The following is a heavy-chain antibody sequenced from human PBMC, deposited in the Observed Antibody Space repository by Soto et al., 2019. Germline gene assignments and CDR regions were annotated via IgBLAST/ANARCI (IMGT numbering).Heavy chain of an antibody. Sequence: GGSLRLSCTASGFTFGDYAMSWFRQAPGKGLEWVGVVRSRAYGGTTDYAASVRGSFTISRDDSKSIAYLQMNTLRTEDTAVYYCARYTYTSRYSYFGMDVWGHGTTVTVSS. D-gene: IGHD6-13*01. CDR2: VRSRAYGGTT. V-gene: IGHV3-49*03. J-gene: IGHJ6*02. CDR1: GFTFGDYA. CDR3: ARYTYTSRYSYFGMDV.